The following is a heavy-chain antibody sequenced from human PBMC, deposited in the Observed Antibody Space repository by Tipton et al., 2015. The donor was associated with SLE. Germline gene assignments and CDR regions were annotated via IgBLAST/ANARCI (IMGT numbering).Heavy chain of an antibody. Sequence: SLRLSCAASGFTFSSYEMNWVRQAPGKGLEWVSYISSSGSTIYYADSVKGRFTISRDNAKNSLYLQINSLRAEDTAVYYCARTFYSGLGSPDYWGQGTLVTVSS. CDR3: ARTFYSGLGSPDY. J-gene: IGHJ4*02. CDR1: GFTFSSYE. CDR2: ISSSGSTI. D-gene: IGHD3-10*01. V-gene: IGHV3-48*03.